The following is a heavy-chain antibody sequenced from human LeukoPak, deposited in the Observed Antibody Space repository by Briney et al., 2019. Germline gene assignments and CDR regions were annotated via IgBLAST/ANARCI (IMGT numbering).Heavy chain of an antibody. CDR1: GFTFSNYW. J-gene: IGHJ4*02. Sequence: GGSLRLSCAASGFTFSNYWMHWVRQAPGKGLVWVSCINSDGSSTTSADSVKGRFTISRDNAKNTLYLQMNSLRAEDTAVYYCAKGGATVIDYWGQGTLVAVSS. CDR2: INSDGSST. CDR3: AKGGATVIDY. V-gene: IGHV3-74*01. D-gene: IGHD4-17*01.